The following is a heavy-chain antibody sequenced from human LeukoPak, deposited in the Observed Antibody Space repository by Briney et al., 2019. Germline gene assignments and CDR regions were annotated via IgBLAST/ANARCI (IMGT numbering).Heavy chain of an antibody. CDR2: IYHSGST. J-gene: IGHJ4*02. V-gene: IGHV4-30-2*01. CDR3: ARDPITVPVDY. Sequence: PSETLSLTCTVSGGSISSGGYYWSWIRQPPGKGLEWIGYIYHSGSTYYNPSLKSRVTISVDRSKNQFPLKLSSETAADTAVYYCARDPITVPVDYWGQGTLVTVSS. CDR1: GGSISSGGYY. D-gene: IGHD3-16*01.